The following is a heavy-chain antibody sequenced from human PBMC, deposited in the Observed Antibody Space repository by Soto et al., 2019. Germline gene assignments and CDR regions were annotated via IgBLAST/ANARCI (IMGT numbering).Heavy chain of an antibody. CDR1: GASISGFY. V-gene: IGHV4-4*07. Sequence: QVQLQESGPGLVKPSETLSLTCTVSGASISGFYWSWIRKSAGKGLEWIGRIYATGTTDYNPSLKSRVMMSVDTSKKPFSLKLRSVTAADAAVFYCVRDGTKTLRDWFDPWGQGISVTVCS. CDR3: VRDGTKTLRDWFDP. CDR2: IYATGTT. J-gene: IGHJ5*02. D-gene: IGHD1-1*01.